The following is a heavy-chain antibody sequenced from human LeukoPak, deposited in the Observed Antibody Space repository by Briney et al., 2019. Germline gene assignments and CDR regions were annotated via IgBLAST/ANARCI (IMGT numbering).Heavy chain of an antibody. V-gene: IGHV4-39*07. CDR2: IYSGGST. CDR1: GGSINMRKYY. D-gene: IGHD4-23*01. J-gene: IGHJ4*02. CDR3: ARMSTVVTRGVFDY. Sequence: TSETLSLTCSVSGGSINMRKYYWGWIRQPPGKGLEWIGSIYSGGSTYYTSSLKSRVTISVDTSQKQFSLRLSSVTAADTAVYYCARMSTVVTRGVFDYWGQGTLVTVSS.